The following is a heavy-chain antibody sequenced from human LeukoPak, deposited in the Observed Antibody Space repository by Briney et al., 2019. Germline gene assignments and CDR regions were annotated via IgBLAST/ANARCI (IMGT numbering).Heavy chain of an antibody. V-gene: IGHV4-59*11. D-gene: IGHD4-17*01. Sequence: SETLSLTCTVSGGSISSHYWSWIRQSPGKGLEWIGYIFYTGSTDYNPSLKSRVTMSVDTSKNQFSLKLSSVPAADTAIFYCARGGLRHFDFWGQGALVTVSS. CDR2: IFYTGST. CDR3: ARGGLRHFDF. J-gene: IGHJ4*02. CDR1: GGSISSHY.